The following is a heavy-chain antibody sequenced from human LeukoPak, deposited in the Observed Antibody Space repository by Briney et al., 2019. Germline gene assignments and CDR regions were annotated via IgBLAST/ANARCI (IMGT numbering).Heavy chain of an antibody. V-gene: IGHV3-23*01. D-gene: IGHD2-15*01. J-gene: IGHJ4*02. Sequence: GGSLRLSCAASGFTFSSYAMSWVRQAPGKGLEWVSAISGSGGSTYYADSVKGRFTISRDNSKSTLYLQMNSLRAEDTAVYYCAKEDCSGGSCYSYYFDYWGQGTLVTVSS. CDR3: AKEDCSGGSCYSYYFDY. CDR1: GFTFSSYA. CDR2: ISGSGGST.